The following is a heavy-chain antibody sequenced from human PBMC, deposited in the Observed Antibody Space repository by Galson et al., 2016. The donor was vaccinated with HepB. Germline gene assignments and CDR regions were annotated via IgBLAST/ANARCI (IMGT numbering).Heavy chain of an antibody. V-gene: IGHV3-23*01. J-gene: IGHJ4*02. D-gene: IGHD3-9*01. CDR1: GFSFGSFA. CDR2: ISGSADHT. Sequence: SLRLSCAASGFSFGSFAMSCVRQAPGRGLEWIASISGSADHTYYADSVKGRFTISRDTYNTVYLQMNSLRAEDTAIYYCARLTLPGICCYFYYWGQGTLVTVSS. CDR3: ARLTLPGICCYFYY.